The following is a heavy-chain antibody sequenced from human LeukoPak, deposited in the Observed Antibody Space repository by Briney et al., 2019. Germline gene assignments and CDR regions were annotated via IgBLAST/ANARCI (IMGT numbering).Heavy chain of an antibody. D-gene: IGHD6-13*01. J-gene: IGHJ4*02. CDR1: GGSFSGYY. CDR3: ARGGSSWYGVGFDY. V-gene: IGHV4-34*01. Sequence: SETLSLTCAVYGGSFSGYYWSWSRQPQGPGQEWIGEINHSGSTNYNPSLKSPVTISVDTSKNQFSLKLSSVTAADTAVYYCARGGSSWYGVGFDYWGQGTLVTVSS. CDR2: INHSGST.